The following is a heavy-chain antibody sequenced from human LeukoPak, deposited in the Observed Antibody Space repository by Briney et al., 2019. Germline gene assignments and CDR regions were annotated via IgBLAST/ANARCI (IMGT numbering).Heavy chain of an antibody. CDR1: DDSLSSHY. V-gene: IGHV4-59*11. Sequence: SETLTLTCAVSDDSLSSHYWAWIRQPPGKGLEWIGYISYIGSTNYNPSLKSRVTISIDTSKNQFSLKLSSVTAADTAVYYCARDLVTVTKGFDIWGQGTMVSVSS. D-gene: IGHD4-17*01. CDR2: ISYIGST. CDR3: ARDLVTVTKGFDI. J-gene: IGHJ3*02.